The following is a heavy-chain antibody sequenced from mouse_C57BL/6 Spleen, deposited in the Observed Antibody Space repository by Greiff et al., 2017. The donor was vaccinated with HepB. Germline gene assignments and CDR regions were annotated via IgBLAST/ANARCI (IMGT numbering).Heavy chain of an antibody. Sequence: VQLQQSGAELVKPGASVKLSCKASGYTFTSYWMHWVKQRPGQGLEWIGMIHPNSGSTNYNEKFKSKATLTVDTSSSTAYMQLSSLTSEDSAVYYCARGIGHYYGSTRAMDYWGQGTSVTVSS. CDR2: IHPNSGST. D-gene: IGHD1-1*01. J-gene: IGHJ4*01. CDR1: GYTFTSYW. CDR3: ARGIGHYYGSTRAMDY. V-gene: IGHV1-64*01.